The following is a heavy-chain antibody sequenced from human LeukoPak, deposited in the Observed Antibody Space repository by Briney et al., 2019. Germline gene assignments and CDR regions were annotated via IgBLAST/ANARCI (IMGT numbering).Heavy chain of an antibody. D-gene: IGHD3-10*01. Sequence: GGSLRLSCAASGFTFSSYWMSWVRQAPGKGLEWVANIKQDGSEKYYVDSVKGRFTISRDNAKNSLYLQMNSLRAEDTAVYYCARGRYYYGSGRDYYYGMDVWGQGTTVTVSS. CDR1: GFTFSSYW. V-gene: IGHV3-7*01. CDR3: ARGRYYYGSGRDYYYGMDV. CDR2: IKQDGSEK. J-gene: IGHJ6*02.